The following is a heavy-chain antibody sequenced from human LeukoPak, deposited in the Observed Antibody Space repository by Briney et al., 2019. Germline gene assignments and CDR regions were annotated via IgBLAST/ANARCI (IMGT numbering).Heavy chain of an antibody. Sequence: PSETLSLTCTVSGDSISSGDYYWSWIRQPAGKGLEWIGRISSSGSTNYNPSLKSRVTISVDTSKNQFSLKLSSVTAADTAVYYCARDGGIFGAVIRPNKFTIQHWGQGTLVTVSS. CDR3: ARDGGIFGAVIRPNKFTIQH. V-gene: IGHV4-61*02. CDR2: ISSSGST. CDR1: GDSISSGDYY. J-gene: IGHJ1*01. D-gene: IGHD3-3*01.